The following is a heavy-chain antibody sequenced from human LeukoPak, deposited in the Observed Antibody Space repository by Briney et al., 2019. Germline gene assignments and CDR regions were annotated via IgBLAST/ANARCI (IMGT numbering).Heavy chain of an antibody. Sequence: GGSLRLSCAASGFTVSSNYMGWGRPAPGEGLGGASVFYNDGHSGNIYYAGSVKGRFPICRDNTQNALYLQMNNLRAEGTYVYYCAKDGAKSLTGDRGSLDRWGQGTMVTVSS. CDR1: GFTVSSNY. CDR3: AKDGAKSLTGDRGSLDR. CDR2: FYNDGHSGNI. D-gene: IGHD7-27*01. J-gene: IGHJ4*02. V-gene: IGHV3-53*05.